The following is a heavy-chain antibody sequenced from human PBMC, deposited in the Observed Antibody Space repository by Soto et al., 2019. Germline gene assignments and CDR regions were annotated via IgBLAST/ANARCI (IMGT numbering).Heavy chain of an antibody. CDR2: IYYSGST. V-gene: IGHV4-59*01. CDR3: ARRGAVVTPYYYYYYGMDV. CDR1: GGSISCYY. D-gene: IGHD2-21*02. Sequence: PSETLSLTCTVSGGSISCYYWSWIRQPPGKGLEWIGYIYYSGSTNYNPSLKSRVTISVDTSKNQFSLKLSSVTAADTAVYYCARRGAVVTPYYYYYYGMDVWGQGTTVTVSS. J-gene: IGHJ6*02.